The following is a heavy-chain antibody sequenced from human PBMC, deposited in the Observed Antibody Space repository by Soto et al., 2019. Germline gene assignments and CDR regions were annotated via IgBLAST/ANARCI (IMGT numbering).Heavy chain of an antibody. V-gene: IGHV1-8*01. Sequence: QVQLVQSGAEVKKPGASVKVSCKASGYTFTSYDINWVRQATGQGLEWMGWMNPNSGNTGYAQKFQGRVTMTRNTSMSTAYMELSSLRSEDTAVYYCARERSPAGTGWFDPWGQGTLVTVSS. CDR3: ARERSPAGTGWFDP. D-gene: IGHD6-13*01. CDR2: MNPNSGNT. CDR1: GYTFTSYD. J-gene: IGHJ5*02.